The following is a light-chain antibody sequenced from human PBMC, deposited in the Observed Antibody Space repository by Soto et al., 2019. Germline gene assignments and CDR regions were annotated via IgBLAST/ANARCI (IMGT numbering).Light chain of an antibody. CDR3: CSYAGSYTYV. Sequence: QSALTQPRSVSGSPGQSVTISCTGTSSDVGGYNYVSWYQQHPGEAPKLMTYDVTKRPSGVPDRFSGSKSGNTASLTISGLQAEDEADYYCCSYAGSYTYVFGTGTKLTVL. V-gene: IGLV2-11*01. CDR2: DVT. J-gene: IGLJ1*01. CDR1: SSDVGGYNY.